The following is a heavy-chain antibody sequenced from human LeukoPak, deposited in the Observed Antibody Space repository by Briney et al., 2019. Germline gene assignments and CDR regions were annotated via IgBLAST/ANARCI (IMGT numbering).Heavy chain of an antibody. Sequence: SEALSLTCTVSGYSISSGYYWGWIRQPPGRGLEWIGNIFYSGSTYYSPSLRSRVTISLDTSRNQFSLKLNSVTAADTAVYYCAKSNGYGLVDIWGQGTMVTVSS. J-gene: IGHJ3*02. CDR2: IFYSGST. D-gene: IGHD3-10*01. V-gene: IGHV4-38-2*02. CDR1: GYSISSGYY. CDR3: AKSNGYGLVDI.